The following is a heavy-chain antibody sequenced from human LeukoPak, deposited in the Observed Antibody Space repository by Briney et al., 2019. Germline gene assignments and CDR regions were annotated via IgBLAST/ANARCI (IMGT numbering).Heavy chain of an antibody. CDR2: IRSSSSAT. J-gene: IGHJ4*02. D-gene: IGHD3-10*01. V-gene: IGHV3-48*02. CDR3: AREEGSGSYFED. Sequence: GGSLRLSCAASGFIFSSYSMNWVRQAPGKGLEWISYIRSSSSATYYADSVRGRFTISRDNAENSLYLQMNSLRDEDTAVYYCAREEGSGSYFEDWGQGTLVTVSS. CDR1: GFIFSSYS.